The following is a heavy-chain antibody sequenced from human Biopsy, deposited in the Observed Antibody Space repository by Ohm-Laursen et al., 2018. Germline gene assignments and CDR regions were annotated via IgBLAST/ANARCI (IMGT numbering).Heavy chain of an antibody. CDR2: IWYDGSNK. V-gene: IGHV3-33*06. Sequence: SLRLSCSASGFTFGSYGMHWVRQRPGKGLEWVAAIWYDGSNKNYADSVKGRFTISRDNSKNTLYLQMNSLRGEDTAVYYCAKCMTGGSNYYFHHCGQGTLVTVSS. CDR3: AKCMTGGSNYYFHH. D-gene: IGHD2-8*01. CDR1: GFTFGSYG. J-gene: IGHJ4*02.